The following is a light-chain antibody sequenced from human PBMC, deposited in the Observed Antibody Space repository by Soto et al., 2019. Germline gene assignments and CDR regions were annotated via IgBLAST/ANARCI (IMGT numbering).Light chain of an antibody. Sequence: DIQMTQSPSTLSASVGDRVTITCRASQSISSWLAWYQQKPGKAPKLLIYDASSLESGVPSRFSGSGSGTDFTLTSSSLQPDDFATYYYQHYNSYPWTFGQGTKVEIK. V-gene: IGKV1-5*01. J-gene: IGKJ1*01. CDR3: QHYNSYPWT. CDR1: QSISSW. CDR2: DAS.